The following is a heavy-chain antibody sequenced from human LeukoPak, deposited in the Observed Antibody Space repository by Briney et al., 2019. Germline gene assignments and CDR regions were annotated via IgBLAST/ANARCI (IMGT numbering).Heavy chain of an antibody. Sequence: SVKVSCKASGGTFSSYAISWVRQAPGQGLEWMGGIIPIFGTANYAQKFQGRVTITTDESTSTAYMELSSLRSEDTAVYYCARDRPFCSSTSCYLQPPNNWFDPWGQGTLVTVSS. CDR3: ARDRPFCSSTSCYLQPPNNWFDP. CDR1: GGTFSSYA. D-gene: IGHD2-2*01. CDR2: IIPIFGTA. V-gene: IGHV1-69*05. J-gene: IGHJ5*02.